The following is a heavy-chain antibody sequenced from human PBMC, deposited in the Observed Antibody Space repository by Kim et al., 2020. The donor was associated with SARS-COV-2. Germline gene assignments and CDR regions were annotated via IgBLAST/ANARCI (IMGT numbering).Heavy chain of an antibody. CDR1: GFTFSSYG. D-gene: IGHD3-22*01. Sequence: GGSLRLSCAASGFTFSSYGMHWVRQAPGKGLEWVAVISYDGSNKYYADSVKGRFTISRDNSKNTLYLQMNSLRAEDTAVYYCARKYYYDSSGYPDYWGQG. CDR3: ARKYYYDSSGYPDY. V-gene: IGHV3-30*03. CDR2: ISYDGSNK. J-gene: IGHJ4*02.